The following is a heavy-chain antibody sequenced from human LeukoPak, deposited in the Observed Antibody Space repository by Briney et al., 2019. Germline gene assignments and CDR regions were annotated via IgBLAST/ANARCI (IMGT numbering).Heavy chain of an antibody. CDR1: GGFISSYY. CDR3: ARADSTYDAFDI. V-gene: IGHV4-4*07. J-gene: IGHJ3*02. CDR2: IYNSGAT. Sequence: SETLSLTCTVSGGFISSYYWSWIRQPAGKGLEWIGRIYNSGATNYNPSLKSRVFMSVDTSKNPFSLNLNSVTAADTAVYYCARADSTYDAFDIWGQGRMVTVSS. D-gene: IGHD2-21*01.